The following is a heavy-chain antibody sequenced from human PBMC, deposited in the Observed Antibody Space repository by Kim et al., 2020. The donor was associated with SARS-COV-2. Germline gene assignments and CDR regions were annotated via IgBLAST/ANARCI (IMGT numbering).Heavy chain of an antibody. CDR3: ARIRRDSSAYRKIGY. V-gene: IGHV2-70*01. CDR1: GFSLSTSGMC. J-gene: IGHJ4*02. CDR2: IDWDDDK. Sequence: SGPTLVNPTQTLTLTCTFSGFSLSTSGMCVTWIRQPPGKALEWLAMIDWDDDKHYSTSLRSRLTISKDISKNQVVLTMTNMDPVDTATFYCARIRRDSSAYRKIGYWGRGTLVTVSS. D-gene: IGHD3-22*01.